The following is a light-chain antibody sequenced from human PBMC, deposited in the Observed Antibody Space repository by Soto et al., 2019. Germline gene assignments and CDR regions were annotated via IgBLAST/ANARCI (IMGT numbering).Light chain of an antibody. J-gene: IGKJ2*01. Sequence: EIAMTQSPLSLAVTPGEPASISCRSSQTLLHSNGYTYLDWYLQKPGQSPQLLICLGSNRASGVPDRSSGSGSGTDFTLKISRVEAEDVVIFYCMQRLRPTYTFGQGTKLEIK. CDR1: QTLLHSNGYTY. V-gene: IGKV2-28*01. CDR2: LGS. CDR3: MQRLRPTYT.